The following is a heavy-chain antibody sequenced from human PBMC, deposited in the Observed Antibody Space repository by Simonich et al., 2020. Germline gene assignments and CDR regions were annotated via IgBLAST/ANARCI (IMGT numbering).Heavy chain of an antibody. CDR1: GGSISSSSYY. J-gene: IGHJ4*02. CDR3: ARWAYSSSYFDY. CDR2: IYYSGST. D-gene: IGHD6-6*01. V-gene: IGHV4-39*01. Sequence: QLQLQESGPGLVKPSETLSLTCTVSGGSISSSSYYWGWIRQPPGKGLEWIGRIYYSGSTSYTPSLKSRGTISVDTSKNQFSLKLSSVTAADTAVYYCARWAYSSSYFDYWGQGTLVTVSS.